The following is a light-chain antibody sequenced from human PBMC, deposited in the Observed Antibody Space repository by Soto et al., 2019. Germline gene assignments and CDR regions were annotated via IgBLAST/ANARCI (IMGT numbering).Light chain of an antibody. CDR3: ATWDDSLNGWV. CDR2: SNN. V-gene: IGLV1-44*01. CDR1: SSNIGSNT. Sequence: QSVLTQPPSASGTPGQRVTISCSGSSSNIGSNTVNWYQQLPGTAPKLLIYSNNQPPSGVPDRFSCSKSGTSASLAISGLQSEDEADYYCATWDDSLNGWVFGGGTKVTVL. J-gene: IGLJ3*02.